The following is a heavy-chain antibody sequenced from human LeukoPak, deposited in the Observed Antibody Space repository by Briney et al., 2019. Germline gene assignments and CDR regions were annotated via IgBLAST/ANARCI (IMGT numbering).Heavy chain of an antibody. CDR3: ARGRSDSSGYYFSYYYMDV. CDR1: GYTFTGYY. D-gene: IGHD3-22*01. Sequence: ASVKVSCKASGYTFTGYYMHWVRQAPGQGLEWMGWINPNSGGTNYARKFQGRVTMTRDTSISTAHMELSRLRSDDTAVYYCARGRSDSSGYYFSYYYMDVWGKGTTVTVSS. V-gene: IGHV1-2*02. CDR2: INPNSGGT. J-gene: IGHJ6*03.